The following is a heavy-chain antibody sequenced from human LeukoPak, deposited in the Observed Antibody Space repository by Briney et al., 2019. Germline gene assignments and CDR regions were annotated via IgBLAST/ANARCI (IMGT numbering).Heavy chain of an antibody. V-gene: IGHV3-30-3*01. J-gene: IGHJ4*02. D-gene: IGHD1-26*01. CDR1: GFPFSSYA. CDR3: ARDPRVSGSYQPYYFDY. CDR2: ISYDGSNK. Sequence: PGRSLRLSCTASGFPFSSYAMHWVRQAPGKGLEWVAVISYDGSNKDYADSVKGRFTISRDNSKNTVYPQMNSLRGVDTAVYFCARDPRVSGSYQPYYFDYWGQGTLVTVSS.